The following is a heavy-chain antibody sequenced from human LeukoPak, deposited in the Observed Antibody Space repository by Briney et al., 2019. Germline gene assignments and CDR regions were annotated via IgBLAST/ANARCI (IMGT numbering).Heavy chain of an antibody. J-gene: IGHJ4*02. D-gene: IGHD3-10*01. CDR2: ISAYNGNT. CDR3: ARDRGTYYFDY. Sequence: GASVKVSCKASGYTFTTYYMHWVRQAPGQGLEWMGWISAYNGNTNYAQKLQGRVTMTTDTSTSTAYMELRSLRSDDTAVYYCARDRGTYYFDYWGQGTLVTVSS. CDR1: GYTFTTYY. V-gene: IGHV1-18*04.